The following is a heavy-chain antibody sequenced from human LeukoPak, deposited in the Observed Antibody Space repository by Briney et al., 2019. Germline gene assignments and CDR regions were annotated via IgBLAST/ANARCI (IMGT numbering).Heavy chain of an antibody. CDR3: ARRLLGYCNGGSCYSGYFQH. CDR2: INHSGIT. J-gene: IGHJ1*01. Sequence: SETLSLTCAVYGGSFSGYYWSWIRQPPGKGLEWIGEINHSGITNFNPSLKSRVTISVDTSKNQFSLKLSSLTAADTAVYYCARRLLGYCNGGSCYSGYFQHWGQGTLVTVSS. D-gene: IGHD2-15*01. V-gene: IGHV4-34*01. CDR1: GGSFSGYY.